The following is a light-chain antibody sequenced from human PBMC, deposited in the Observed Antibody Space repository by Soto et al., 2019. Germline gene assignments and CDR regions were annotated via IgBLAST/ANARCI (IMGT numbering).Light chain of an antibody. CDR2: DVS. CDR3: CSYAGSYTAWV. J-gene: IGLJ3*02. Sequence: QSALTQPRSVSGSPGQSVTISCTGTSSDVGGYNYVSWYQQHPGKAPKLLIYDVSERPSGVPDRFSGSKSGNTASLTISGLQVEDEADYYCCSYAGSYTAWVFGGGTKLTVL. CDR1: SSDVGGYNY. V-gene: IGLV2-11*01.